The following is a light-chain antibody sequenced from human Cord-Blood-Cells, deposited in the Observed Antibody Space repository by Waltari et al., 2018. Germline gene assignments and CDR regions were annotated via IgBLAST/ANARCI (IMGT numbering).Light chain of an antibody. J-gene: IGKJ3*01. CDR1: QSISRY. V-gene: IGKV1-39*01. Sequence: DIQMTQSPSSLSASSGDRVTITCRASQSISRYLNWDQQKPGKAPQLLIYAESSLQSGGPSRFSGRGSVTDFTLTISSLQPEAFATYYCQQSYSTPFTFGPGTKVDIK. CDR3: QQSYSTPFT. CDR2: AES.